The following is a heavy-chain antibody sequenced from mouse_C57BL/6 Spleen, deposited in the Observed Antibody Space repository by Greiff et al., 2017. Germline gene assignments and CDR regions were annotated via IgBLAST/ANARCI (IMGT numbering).Heavy chain of an antibody. J-gene: IGHJ4*01. CDR1: GYSFTGYF. CDR3: ARNIYYYGSSYEGGAMDY. D-gene: IGHD1-1*01. CDR2: INPYNGDT. V-gene: IGHV1-20*01. Sequence: EVQLQQSGPELVKPGDSVKISCKASGYSFTGYFMNWVMQSHGKSLEWIGRINPYNGDTFYNQKFKGKATLTVDKSSSTAHMELRSLTSEDSAVYYCARNIYYYGSSYEGGAMDYWGQGTSVTVSS.